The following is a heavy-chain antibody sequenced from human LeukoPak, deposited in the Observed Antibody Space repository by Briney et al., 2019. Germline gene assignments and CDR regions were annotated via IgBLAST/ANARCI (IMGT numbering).Heavy chain of an antibody. CDR2: INHSGST. V-gene: IGHV4-34*01. Sequence: SETLSLTCAVYGGSFSGCYWSWIRQPPGKGLEWIGEINHSGSTNYNPSLKSRVTISVDTSKNQFSLKLSSVTAADTAVYYCARGDYVWGSYRRYFDYWGQGTLVTVSS. D-gene: IGHD3-16*02. CDR1: GGSFSGCY. J-gene: IGHJ4*02. CDR3: ARGDYVWGSYRRYFDY.